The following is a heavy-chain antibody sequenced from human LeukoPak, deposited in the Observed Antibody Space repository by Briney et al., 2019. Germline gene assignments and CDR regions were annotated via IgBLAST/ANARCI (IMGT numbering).Heavy chain of an antibody. Sequence: GGSLRLSCAASGFAFSSYAMSWVRQAPGKGLEWVSAISGSGGSTYYADSVKGRFTISRDNSKNTLYLQMNSLRAEDTAVYYCAKGPYCSSTSCYTVGAFDYWGQGTLVTVSS. CDR3: AKGPYCSSTSCYTVGAFDY. J-gene: IGHJ4*02. CDR1: GFAFSSYA. D-gene: IGHD2-2*02. CDR2: ISGSGGST. V-gene: IGHV3-23*01.